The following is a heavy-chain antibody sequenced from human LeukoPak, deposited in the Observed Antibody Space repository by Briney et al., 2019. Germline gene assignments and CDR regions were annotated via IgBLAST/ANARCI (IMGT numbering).Heavy chain of an antibody. D-gene: IGHD3-10*01. Sequence: GGSLRPSCAASGFTFSSYAMSWVRQAPGKGLEWVSSISASGGSTYYADSVKGRFTISRDNSKNTLYLQMNSLRAEDTAVYFCAKTYGSGSFWGQGTLVTVSS. CDR2: ISASGGST. V-gene: IGHV3-23*01. CDR1: GFTFSSYA. CDR3: AKTYGSGSF. J-gene: IGHJ4*02.